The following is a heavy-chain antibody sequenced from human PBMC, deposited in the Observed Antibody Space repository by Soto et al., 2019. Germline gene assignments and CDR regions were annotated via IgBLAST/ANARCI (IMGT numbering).Heavy chain of an antibody. Sequence: QVELVESGGGVVQPGRSLRLSCAASGFTFSSNGMHWVRQAPGKGLEWVAVIWYDGSNKYYSDSVKGRFTISRDNSKNTLYLQMNSLSAEDTAVYYCARGPREYYFDYWGQGTLVTVSS. D-gene: IGHD3-10*01. J-gene: IGHJ4*02. CDR1: GFTFSSNG. CDR3: ARGPREYYFDY. V-gene: IGHV3-33*01. CDR2: IWYDGSNK.